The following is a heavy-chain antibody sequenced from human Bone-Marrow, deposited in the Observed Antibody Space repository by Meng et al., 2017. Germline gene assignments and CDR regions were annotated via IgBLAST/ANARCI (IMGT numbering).Heavy chain of an antibody. CDR2: ISPRDSDT. D-gene: IGHD3-10*01. CDR3: ARHLGFEYFDY. CDR1: GYAFTSSW. Sequence: GGSLRLSCKASGYAFTSSWIGWVRQTPEKGLEWVAIISPRDSDTRYNPSFEGQVIISADKSISTTYLQWSSLKASDTAMYYWARHLGFEYFDYWGQGALVTVSS. V-gene: IGHV5-51*01. J-gene: IGHJ4*02.